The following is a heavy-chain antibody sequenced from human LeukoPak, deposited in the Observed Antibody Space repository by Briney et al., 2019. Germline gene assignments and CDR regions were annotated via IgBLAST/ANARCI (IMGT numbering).Heavy chain of an antibody. CDR2: ISYDGSNK. CDR1: GSTFSSYA. V-gene: IGHV3-30*04. D-gene: IGHD6-6*01. CDR3: ARDGGIAARLRQLDY. Sequence: GRSLRLSCAASGSTFSSYAMHWVRQAPGKGLEWVAVISYDGSNKYYADSVKGRFTISRDNSKNTLYLQMNSLRAEDTAVYYCARDGGIAARLRQLDYWGQGTLVTVSS. J-gene: IGHJ4*02.